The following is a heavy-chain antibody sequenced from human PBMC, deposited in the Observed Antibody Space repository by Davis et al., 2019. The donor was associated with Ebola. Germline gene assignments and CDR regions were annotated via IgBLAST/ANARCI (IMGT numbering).Heavy chain of an antibody. CDR1: GFTFSSYA. CDR3: AKDRLLWFREELDY. CDR2: ISGSGGST. V-gene: IGHV3-23*01. D-gene: IGHD3-10*01. Sequence: GESLIIPCAAPGFTFSSYAMSWVRQAPGKGLEWVSAISGSGGSTYYADSVKGRFSISRDNSKNTLYLQMNSLRAEDTAVYYCAKDRLLWFREELDYWGQGTLVTVSS. J-gene: IGHJ4*02.